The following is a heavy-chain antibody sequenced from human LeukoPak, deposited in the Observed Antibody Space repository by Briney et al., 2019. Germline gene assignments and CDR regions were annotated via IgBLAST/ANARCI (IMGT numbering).Heavy chain of an antibody. D-gene: IGHD6-13*01. CDR1: GFTVSSNY. CDR3: ARGGGTAAGYPGREYYFDY. Sequence: GGSLRLSCAASGFTVSSNYMSWVRQAPGKGLEWVSVIYSGGSTYYADSVKGRFTISRDNSKNTLYLQMNSLRAEDTAVYYCARGGGTAAGYPGREYYFDYWGQGTLVTVSS. CDR2: IYSGGST. J-gene: IGHJ4*02. V-gene: IGHV3-66*02.